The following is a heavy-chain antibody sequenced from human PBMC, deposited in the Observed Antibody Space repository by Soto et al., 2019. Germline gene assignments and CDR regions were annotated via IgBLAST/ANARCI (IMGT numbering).Heavy chain of an antibody. CDR2: MNPNSGNT. CDR3: ARGRPLRYFDRLLDPLDAFDI. V-gene: IGHV1-8*01. D-gene: IGHD3-9*01. Sequence: ASVKVSCKASGYTFTSYDINWVRQATGQGLEWMGWMNPNSGNTGYAQKFQGRVTMTRNTSISTAYMELSSLRSEDTAVYYCARGRPLRYFDRLLDPLDAFDICGQGTMVTVSS. J-gene: IGHJ3*02. CDR1: GYTFTSYD.